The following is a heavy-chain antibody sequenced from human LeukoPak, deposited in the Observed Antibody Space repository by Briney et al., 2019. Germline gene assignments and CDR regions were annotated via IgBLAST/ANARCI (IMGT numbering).Heavy chain of an antibody. J-gene: IGHJ4*02. CDR2: IKEDGSEK. CDR3: ARECPTADY. V-gene: IGHV3-7*01. D-gene: IGHD5-18*01. Sequence: GGSLRLSCAASGFIFTDYWMYWVRQAPGRGLAWVANIKEDGSEKNYVDSVKGRFTISRDNAKNSVYLQMNSLRVEDTAVYYCARECPTADYWGQGTLVTVSS. CDR1: GFIFTDYW.